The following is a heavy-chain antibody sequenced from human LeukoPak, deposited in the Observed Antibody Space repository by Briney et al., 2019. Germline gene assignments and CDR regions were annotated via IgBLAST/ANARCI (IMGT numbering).Heavy chain of an antibody. CDR3: ARDVSTGWYYFDS. V-gene: IGHV3-33*01. D-gene: IGHD6-19*01. CDR2: TWSDGNRK. Sequence: PGRSLRLSCAASGLTFSSYGMHWVRQAPGKGLEWVAVTWSDGNRKYYADSVKGRFTISKDNSKNTLYMQMNSLRAEDTAVYYCARDVSTGWYYFDSWGQGTLVTVSS. J-gene: IGHJ4*02. CDR1: GLTFSSYG.